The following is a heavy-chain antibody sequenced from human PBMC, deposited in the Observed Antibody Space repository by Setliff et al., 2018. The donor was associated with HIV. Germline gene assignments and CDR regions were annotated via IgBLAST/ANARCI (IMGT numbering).Heavy chain of an antibody. D-gene: IGHD4-17*01. CDR1: GGSISSGSYY. V-gene: IGHV4-61*09. CDR2: IYTSGST. J-gene: IGHJ4*02. Sequence: PSETLSLTCTVSGGSISSGSYYWSWIRQPAGKGLEWIGHIYTSGSTNYNPSLKSRVTISVDTSKNQFSLKLSSVTAADTAVYYCARVDYGANAGSSNWGQGTLVTVLL. CDR3: ARVDYGANAGSSN.